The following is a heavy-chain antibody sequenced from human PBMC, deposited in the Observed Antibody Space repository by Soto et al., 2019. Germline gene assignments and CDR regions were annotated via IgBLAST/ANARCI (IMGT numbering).Heavy chain of an antibody. CDR1: GFTFSSYS. V-gene: IGHV3-21*01. D-gene: IGHD2-15*01. Sequence: GGSLRLSCAASGFTFSSYSMNWVRQAPGKGLEWGSSISSSSSYIYYADSVKGRFTISRDNAKNSLYLQMNSLRAEDTAVYYCARAIGSRRKNVEKDYWGQGTLVTVSS. CDR3: ARAIGSRRKNVEKDY. CDR2: ISSSSSYI. J-gene: IGHJ4*02.